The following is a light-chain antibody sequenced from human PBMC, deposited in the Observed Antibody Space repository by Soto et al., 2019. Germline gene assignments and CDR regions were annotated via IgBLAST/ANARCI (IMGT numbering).Light chain of an antibody. V-gene: IGKV4-1*01. CDR1: QSVLYSSNNKNY. J-gene: IGKJ3*01. CDR2: WAS. Sequence: DIVMTQSPDSLAVSLGERATINCKSSQSVLYSSNNKNYLAWYQQKPGQPPKLLIYWASTRESGVPDRFSGSGSGTDFTLTISSLQAEDVAFYYCQQYYSTPVTFGAGTKVDLK. CDR3: QQYYSTPVT.